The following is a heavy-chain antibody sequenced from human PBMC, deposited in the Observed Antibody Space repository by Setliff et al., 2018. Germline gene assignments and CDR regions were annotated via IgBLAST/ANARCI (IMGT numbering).Heavy chain of an antibody. V-gene: IGHV4-34*01. D-gene: IGHD1-26*01. J-gene: IGHJ4*02. CDR3: AKGGGRYHTDS. CDR2: INHTGTT. Sequence: PSETLSLTCAASGGTFSYYYWTWIRQPPGKGLEWVGEINHTGTTKYNPSLQSRVTISIDTSKDQFSLTVTSVTAADTAMYYCAKGGGRYHTDSWGLGTLVTVSS. CDR1: GGTFSYYY.